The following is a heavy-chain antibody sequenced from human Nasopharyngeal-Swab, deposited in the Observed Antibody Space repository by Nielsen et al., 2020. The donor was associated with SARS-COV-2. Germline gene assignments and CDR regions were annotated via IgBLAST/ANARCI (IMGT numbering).Heavy chain of an antibody. CDR3: AKDGLYYYDSSAHPAEYFQN. D-gene: IGHD3-22*01. J-gene: IGHJ1*01. V-gene: IGHV3-23*01. CDR2: ISGSGGSA. CDR1: GFTFSSYA. Sequence: LSLTCAASGFTFSSYAMSWVRQAPGKGLDWVSVISGSGGSAYYADSVKGRFTISRDNSKNTLYLQMNSLRAEDTAVYYCAKDGLYYYDSSAHPAEYFQNWGQGTLVTVSS.